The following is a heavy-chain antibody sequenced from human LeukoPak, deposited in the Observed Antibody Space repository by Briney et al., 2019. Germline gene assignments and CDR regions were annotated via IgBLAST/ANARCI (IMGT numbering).Heavy chain of an antibody. J-gene: IGHJ6*02. D-gene: IGHD1-20*01. CDR1: GFTFSSYA. V-gene: IGHV3-30-3*01. CDR2: ISYDGSNK. Sequence: GGSLRLSCAASGFTFSSYAMHWVRQAPGKGLEWVAVISYDGSNKYYADSVKGRFTISRDNSKNTLYLQMNSLRAEDTAVYYCARVRDDITGTAAGMDVWGQGTTVTVSS. CDR3: ARVRDDITGTAAGMDV.